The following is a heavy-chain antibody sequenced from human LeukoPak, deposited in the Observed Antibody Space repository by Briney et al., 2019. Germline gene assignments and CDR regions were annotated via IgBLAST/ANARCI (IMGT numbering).Heavy chain of an antibody. J-gene: IGHJ4*02. Sequence: PSETLSLTCAVYGGSFSGYYWSWIRQPPGKGLEWIGEINHSGGTNYNPSLKSRVTISVDTSKNQFSLKLSSVTAADTAVYYCASGSYRGHYWGQGTLVTVSS. V-gene: IGHV4-34*01. CDR2: INHSGGT. D-gene: IGHD1-26*01. CDR1: GGSFSGYY. CDR3: ASGSYRGHY.